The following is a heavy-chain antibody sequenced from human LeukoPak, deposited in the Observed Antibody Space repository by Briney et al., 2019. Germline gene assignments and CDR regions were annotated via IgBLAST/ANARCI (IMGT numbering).Heavy chain of an antibody. Sequence: PGGSLRLSCAASGFTFSDYYMSWIRQAPGKGLEWVSYISSSGSTIYYADSVKGRFTISRDNAKNSLYLQMNSLRAEDTAVYYCARYCSSTSCYGPNAFDIWGQGTMVTVSS. J-gene: IGHJ3*02. D-gene: IGHD2-2*01. CDR3: ARYCSSTSCYGPNAFDI. V-gene: IGHV3-11*01. CDR1: GFTFSDYY. CDR2: ISSSGSTI.